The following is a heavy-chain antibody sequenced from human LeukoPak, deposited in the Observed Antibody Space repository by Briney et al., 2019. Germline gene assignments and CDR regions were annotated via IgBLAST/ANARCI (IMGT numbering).Heavy chain of an antibody. CDR1: GFTLGRYA. CDR3: ARELFGSGSCPDY. Sequence: PAGSLRLSSTPPGFTLGRYAIRWIRPAPGEWRGWVGLVWPVGSNRYYTDSVKGRFTISRDNSKNTVYLQMNSLRAEDTAVYYCARELFGSGSCPDYWGQGTLVTVSS. J-gene: IGHJ4*02. D-gene: IGHD3-10*01. CDR2: VWPVGSNR. V-gene: IGHV3-33*01.